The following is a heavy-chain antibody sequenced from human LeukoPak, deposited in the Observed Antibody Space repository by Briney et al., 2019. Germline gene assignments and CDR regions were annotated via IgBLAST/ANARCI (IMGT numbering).Heavy chain of an antibody. CDR3: ARVPTVTFFDY. D-gene: IGHD4-17*01. CDR1: GGSISSSNYY. J-gene: IGHJ4*02. V-gene: IGHV4-39*01. CDR2: IYYSGST. Sequence: SETLSLTCTVSGGSISSSNYYWGWIRQPPGKGLEWIGSIYYSGSTYYSPSLKSRVTISVDTSKNQFSLKLSSVTAADTAVYYCARVPTVTFFDYWGQGTLVTVSS.